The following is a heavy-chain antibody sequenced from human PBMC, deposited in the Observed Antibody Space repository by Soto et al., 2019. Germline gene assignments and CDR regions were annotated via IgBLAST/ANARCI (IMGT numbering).Heavy chain of an antibody. Sequence: PGGSLRLSCAASGFTFSSYAMSWVGQAPGKGLEWVSAISGSGGSTYYADSVKGRFTISRDNSKNTLYLQMNSLRAEDTAVYYCAKDPFMTTRLGWFDPWGQGTLVTVSS. CDR1: GFTFSSYA. V-gene: IGHV3-23*01. CDR3: AKDPFMTTRLGWFDP. CDR2: ISGSGGST. J-gene: IGHJ5*02.